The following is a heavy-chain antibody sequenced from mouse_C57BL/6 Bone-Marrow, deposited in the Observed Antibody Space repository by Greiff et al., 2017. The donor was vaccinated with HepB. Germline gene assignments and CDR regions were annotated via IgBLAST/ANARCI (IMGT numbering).Heavy chain of an antibody. Sequence: QVQLKQPGAELVKPGASVKLSCKASGYNFTSYWMHWVKQRPGRGLEWIGRIDPNSGGTKYNEKFKSQATLTVDKPSSTAYLQLSSLTSEDSAVYYCARMNYGSNSAWFAYWGQGTLVTVSA. CDR2: IDPNSGGT. V-gene: IGHV1-72*01. CDR3: ARMNYGSNSAWFAY. CDR1: GYNFTSYW. D-gene: IGHD1-1*01. J-gene: IGHJ3*01.